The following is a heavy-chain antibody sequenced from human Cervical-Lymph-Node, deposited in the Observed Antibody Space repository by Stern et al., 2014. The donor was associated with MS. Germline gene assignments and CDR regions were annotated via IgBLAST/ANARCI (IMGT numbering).Heavy chain of an antibody. D-gene: IGHD2/OR15-2a*01. V-gene: IGHV4-59*01. J-gene: IGHJ4*01. Sequence: QVQLQESGPGLVKPSETLSLTCTVSGGSITNYYWSWIRQPPGKGLEWIGYIYYSGSTNYNPSLKSRVTISVDTSKNQFSLKLSSVTAADTAVYYCARDKGRFFLGGQGTLVTVSS. CDR3: ARDKGRFFL. CDR1: GGSITNYY. CDR2: IYYSGST.